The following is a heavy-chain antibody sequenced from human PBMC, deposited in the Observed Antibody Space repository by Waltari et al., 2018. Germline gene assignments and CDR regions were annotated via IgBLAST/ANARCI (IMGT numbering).Heavy chain of an antibody. J-gene: IGHJ4*02. CDR2: STNKATSYTT. CDR1: GFTFSDHS. Sequence: EVQLVESGGGLVQPVGSLRLSCVISGFTFSDHSMDWVRQTPGMGLEWVGRSTNKATSYTTIYAASVKGRFSVSRDDSKNSLYLQMDSLKTEDTAVYYCVRGKKGFDYWGQGALVIVSS. V-gene: IGHV3-72*01. CDR3: VRGKKGFDY.